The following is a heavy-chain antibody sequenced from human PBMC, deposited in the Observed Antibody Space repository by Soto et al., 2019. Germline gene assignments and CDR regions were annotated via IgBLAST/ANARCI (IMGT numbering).Heavy chain of an antibody. CDR1: GGSISTYY. Sequence: QVQLQESGPGLVKPSETLSLTCTVSGGSISTYYWGWIRQPPGKALEWIGYIHHSGTTKYNPSLESRVPRSVDTTKNQCSLKLSSVTAADAAVYDCGRHAEYSDHWFDSWGQGTLVTVSS. J-gene: IGHJ5*01. CDR2: IHHSGTT. D-gene: IGHD6-6*01. V-gene: IGHV4-59*08. CDR3: GRHAEYSDHWFDS.